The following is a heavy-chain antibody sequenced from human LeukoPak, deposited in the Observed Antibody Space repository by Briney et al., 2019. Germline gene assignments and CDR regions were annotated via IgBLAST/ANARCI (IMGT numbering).Heavy chain of an antibody. CDR3: AKLEQWTWFDP. V-gene: IGHV3-23*01. Sequence: GGSLRLSCAASGFSFSNYWMHWVRQAPGKGLEWVSTINNSGGNTHYADSVKGRFTISRDNSKNTLYLQMNSLRAEDTAVYSCAKLEQWTWFDPWGQGTLVTVSS. CDR2: INNSGGNT. D-gene: IGHD3-3*01. J-gene: IGHJ5*02. CDR1: GFSFSNYW.